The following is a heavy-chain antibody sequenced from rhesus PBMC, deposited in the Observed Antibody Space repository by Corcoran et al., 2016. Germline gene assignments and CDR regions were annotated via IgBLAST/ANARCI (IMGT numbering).Heavy chain of an antibody. CDR1: GFTFSSYD. CDR3: TSITIFGLVIMNFDY. Sequence: EVQLVESGGGLVQPGGSLRLSCAASGFTFSSYDMSWVRQALGKGLEWVSSISNTGKTIYYADSVKGRFTISRDHAKNSLSLQMNSLKTEDTAVYYCTSITIFGLVIMNFDYWGQGVLVTVSS. J-gene: IGHJ4*01. D-gene: IGHD3-3*01. V-gene: IGHV3S4*01. CDR2: ISNTGKTI.